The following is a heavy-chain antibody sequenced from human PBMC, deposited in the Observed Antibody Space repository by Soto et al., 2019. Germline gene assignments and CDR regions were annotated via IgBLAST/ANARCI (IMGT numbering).Heavy chain of an antibody. D-gene: IGHD3-3*01. Sequence: EVQLLESGGGLVQPGGSLRLSCTVSGFNFSSYAMSWVRQAPGKGLEWVSAISASGGSIYYADSVKGRFTISRDNSKNTLYLQMNSLRAEDTAVYYCAKHPPILVYTGLETGIFDYWGQGTLVTVSA. CDR3: AKHPPILVYTGLETGIFDY. CDR2: ISASGGSI. J-gene: IGHJ4*02. V-gene: IGHV3-23*01. CDR1: GFNFSSYA.